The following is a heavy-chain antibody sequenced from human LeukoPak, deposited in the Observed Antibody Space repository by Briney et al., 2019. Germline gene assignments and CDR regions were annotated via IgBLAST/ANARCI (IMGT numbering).Heavy chain of an antibody. CDR1: EYTFTSYA. Sequence: ASVKVSCKASEYTFTSYAMHWVRQAPGQRLEWMGWINAGNGNTKYSQKFQGRVTITRDTSASTAYMELSSLRSEDTAVYYCARDILGYCSGGSCYTYNWFDPWGQGTLVTVSS. D-gene: IGHD2-15*01. CDR3: ARDILGYCSGGSCYTYNWFDP. J-gene: IGHJ5*02. V-gene: IGHV1-3*01. CDR2: INAGNGNT.